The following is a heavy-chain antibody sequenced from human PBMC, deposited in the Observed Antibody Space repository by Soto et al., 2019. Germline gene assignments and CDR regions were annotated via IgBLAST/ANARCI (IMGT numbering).Heavy chain of an antibody. J-gene: IGHJ6*02. CDR3: ARIAAPSYYYYGMDV. CDR2: IIPIFGTA. D-gene: IGHD6-6*01. Sequence: SVKVSCKASGGTFSSYAISWVRQAPGQGLEWMGGIIPIFGTANYAQKFQCRVTITADESTSTAYMELSSLRSEDTAVYYCARIAAPSYYYYGMDVWGQGTTVTVSS. CDR1: GGTFSSYA. V-gene: IGHV1-69*13.